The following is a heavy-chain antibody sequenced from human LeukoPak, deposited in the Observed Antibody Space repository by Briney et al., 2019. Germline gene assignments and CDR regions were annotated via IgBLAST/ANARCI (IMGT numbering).Heavy chain of an antibody. V-gene: IGHV1-24*01. CDR2: FDPEDGET. D-gene: IGHD3-3*01. J-gene: IGHJ4*02. CDR3: ATDRGRDDFWSGYYTD. Sequence: GASVKVSCTFSGYTLTELSMHWVRQAPGKGLEWMGGFDPEDGETIYAQKFQGRVTMTEDTSTDTAYMELSSLRSEDTAVYYCATDRGRDDFWSGYYTDWGQGTLVTVSS. CDR1: GYTLTELS.